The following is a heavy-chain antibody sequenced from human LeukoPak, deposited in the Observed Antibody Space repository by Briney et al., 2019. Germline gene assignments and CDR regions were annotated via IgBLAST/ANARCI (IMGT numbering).Heavy chain of an antibody. Sequence: ASVKVSCKASGGTFSSYAISWVRQAPGQGLEWMGRIIPILGIANYAQKFQGRATITADKSTSTAYMELSSLRSEDTAVYYCARVNSSSWYSSYYYGMDVWGQGTTVTVSS. CDR1: GGTFSSYA. V-gene: IGHV1-69*04. D-gene: IGHD6-13*01. J-gene: IGHJ6*02. CDR2: IIPILGIA. CDR3: ARVNSSSWYSSYYYGMDV.